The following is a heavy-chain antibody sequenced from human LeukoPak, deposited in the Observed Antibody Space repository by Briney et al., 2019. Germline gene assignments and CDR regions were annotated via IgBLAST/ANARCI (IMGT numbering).Heavy chain of an antibody. Sequence: KTGGSLRLSCAAPGFTFSNAWMSWVRQAPGKGLEWVGRIKSKTDGGTTDYAAPVRGRFTISRDDSKNTLYLQMNSLKTDDTAVYYCTTDLRWELKPFDCWGQGTLVTVSS. CDR3: TTDLRWELKPFDC. V-gene: IGHV3-15*01. CDR2: IKSKTDGGTT. CDR1: GFTFSNAW. D-gene: IGHD1-26*01. J-gene: IGHJ4*02.